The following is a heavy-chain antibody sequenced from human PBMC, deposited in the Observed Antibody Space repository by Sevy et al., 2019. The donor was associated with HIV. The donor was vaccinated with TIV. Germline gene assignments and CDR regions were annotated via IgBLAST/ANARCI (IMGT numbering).Heavy chain of an antibody. CDR2: ISVSGDST. Sequence: RGSLRLSCAASGFTFSIYAMTWVRQAPGKGLEWVSTISVSGDSTYYADSVKGRFTISRDNSKNTLYLQMNTLRAEDTALYYCAKDHDNNWFDPWGQGTLVTVSS. J-gene: IGHJ5*02. CDR1: GFTFSIYA. V-gene: IGHV3-23*01. CDR3: AKDHDNNWFDP. D-gene: IGHD3-9*01.